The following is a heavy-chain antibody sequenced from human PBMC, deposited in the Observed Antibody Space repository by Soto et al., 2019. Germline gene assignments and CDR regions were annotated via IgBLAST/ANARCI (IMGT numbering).Heavy chain of an antibody. J-gene: IGHJ6*02. V-gene: IGHV1-18*01. CDR1: GYTFTSYG. CDR2: ISAYNGNT. CDR3: ARYIVVVPAAHPNYYYYYGMDV. D-gene: IGHD2-2*01. Sequence: ASVKVSCKASGYTFTSYGISWVRQAPGQGLEWMGWISAYNGNTNYAQKLQGRVTMTTDTSTSTAYMELRSLRSDGTAVYYCARYIVVVPAAHPNYYYYYGMDVWGQGTTVTVSS.